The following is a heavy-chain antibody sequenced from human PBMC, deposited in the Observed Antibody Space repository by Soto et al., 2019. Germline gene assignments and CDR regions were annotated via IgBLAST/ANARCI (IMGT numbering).Heavy chain of an antibody. D-gene: IGHD2-21*02. Sequence: ASVNVSCKASGYSFTAYYIHWVRQAPGQGLEWMGWINPNSGDMTYAQKFQGRVTMTRDTSISTTYMELRRLRSDDTAVYFCARQLAYCGGDCYTEPIDYWGQGTVVAVSS. J-gene: IGHJ4*02. CDR2: INPNSGDM. V-gene: IGHV1-2*02. CDR3: ARQLAYCGGDCYTEPIDY. CDR1: GYSFTAYY.